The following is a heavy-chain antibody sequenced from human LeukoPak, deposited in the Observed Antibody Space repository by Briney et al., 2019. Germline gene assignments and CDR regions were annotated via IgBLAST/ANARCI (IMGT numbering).Heavy chain of an antibody. V-gene: IGHV4-59*01. CDR1: GGSISSYY. CDR2: IYYSGST. Sequence: SETLSLTCTVSGGSISSYYWSWIRQPPGKGLEWIGYIYYSGSTNYNPSLKSRVTISVDTSKNQFSLKLSSVTAADTAVYYCARDLIAAAGTDYYYYYGMDVWGQGTTVTVS. J-gene: IGHJ6*02. CDR3: ARDLIAAAGTDYYYYYGMDV. D-gene: IGHD6-13*01.